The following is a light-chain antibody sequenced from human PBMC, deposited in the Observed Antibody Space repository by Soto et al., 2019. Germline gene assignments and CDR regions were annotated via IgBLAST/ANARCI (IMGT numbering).Light chain of an antibody. Sequence: QSVLTQPSSVSGFPGQAITISCTGTSSEVGGYNYVSWYQHHPGKAPKLMIYDVSNRPSGVSNRFFGFNSGNTASLTISGLQPEDEADDYCSSYTTSNNRQIVFGTGTKVTLL. CDR2: DVS. J-gene: IGLJ1*01. CDR3: SSYTTSNNRQIV. CDR1: SSEVGGYNY. V-gene: IGLV2-14*03.